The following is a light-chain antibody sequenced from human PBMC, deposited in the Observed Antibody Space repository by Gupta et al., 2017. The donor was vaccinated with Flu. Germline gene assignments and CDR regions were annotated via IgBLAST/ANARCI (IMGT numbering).Light chain of an antibody. CDR2: RNN. Sequence: QSVLTQPPSASVTPRQRVTITCSGCSSNVGSNYVYWYQQPPGTAPKLLMYRNNQRPSAAPARFSGSKSATSASVAIIGVRAEDGADYYCAAWDASLSGRVFGGGTKLTVL. J-gene: IGLJ3*02. CDR1: SSNVGSNY. V-gene: IGLV1-47*01. CDR3: AAWDASLSGRV.